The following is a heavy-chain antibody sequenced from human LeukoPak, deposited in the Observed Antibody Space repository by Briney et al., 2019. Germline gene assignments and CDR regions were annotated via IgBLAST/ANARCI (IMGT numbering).Heavy chain of an antibody. CDR1: GGSTSSYY. D-gene: IGHD1-1*01. V-gene: IGHV4-4*07. J-gene: IGHJ6*03. Sequence: SETLSLTXTVSGGSTSSYYWSWIRQPAGKGLGWIGRIYTSGSTNYNPSLKSRVTISVDTSTKQFSLRLSSVTAADTAVYYCARLYQQSKWKYYYYYMDVWGKGTAVTVSS. CDR3: ARLYQQSKWKYYYYYMDV. CDR2: IYTSGST.